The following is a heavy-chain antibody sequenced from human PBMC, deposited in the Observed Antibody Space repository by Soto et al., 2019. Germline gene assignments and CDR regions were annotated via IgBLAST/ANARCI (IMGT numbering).Heavy chain of an antibody. V-gene: IGHV4-30-4*08. CDR1: GDAISNDNYY. CDR3: ARGESMLPSVLTSPLDY. Sequence: QVQLQESGPGLVKPSQTLSLICTVSGDAISNDNYYWSWIRQPPGKGLEWIGYIYSTGSTTYNLSLRSRLTMSIDPSKRHFSLKLTSVTAADTAVYYCARGESMLPSVLTSPLDYWGQGTLVTVSS. D-gene: IGHD3-16*01. J-gene: IGHJ4*02. CDR2: IYSTGST.